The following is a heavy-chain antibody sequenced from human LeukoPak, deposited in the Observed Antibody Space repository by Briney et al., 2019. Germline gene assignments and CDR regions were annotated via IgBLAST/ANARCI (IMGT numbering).Heavy chain of an antibody. CDR1: GGSISSYY. CDR2: IHTSGST. CDR3: ARGKVVAGTPGQNSWDY. V-gene: IGHV4-4*07. D-gene: IGHD6-19*01. Sequence: SETLSLTCTVSGGSISSYYWNWIRQPAGKGLEWIGRIHTSGSTNYNPSLKSRITMSVDTSKNQFSLKLSSVTAADTAVYYCARGKVVAGTPGQNSWDYWGQGTLVTVSS. J-gene: IGHJ4*02.